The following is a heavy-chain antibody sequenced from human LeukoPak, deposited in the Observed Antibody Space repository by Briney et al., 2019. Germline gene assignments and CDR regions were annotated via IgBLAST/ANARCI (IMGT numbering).Heavy chain of an antibody. CDR1: GDSISSYY. J-gene: IGHJ4*02. CDR2: TYYDGST. D-gene: IGHD3-10*01. CDR3: ARRELAYYFDY. Sequence: SETLSLTCTVSGDSISSYYWSWIRQPPGKGLEWIGYTYYDGSTKYNPSLKSRVTISVDTSKNQFSLKLSSVTAADTAVYYCARRELAYYFDYWGQGTLVTVSS. V-gene: IGHV4-59*08.